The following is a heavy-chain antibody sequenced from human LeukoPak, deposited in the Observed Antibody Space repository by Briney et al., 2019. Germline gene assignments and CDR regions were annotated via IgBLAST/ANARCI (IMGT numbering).Heavy chain of an antibody. Sequence: GGSLRLSCAASGFTFSSYSMNWVRQAPGKGLEWVSYISSSSSTIYYADSVKGRFTISRDNAKNSLYLQMNSLRAEDTAVYYCARYPYYDFWSGYSPKGNWFDPWGQGTLVTVSS. CDR3: ARYPYYDFWSGYSPKGNWFDP. V-gene: IGHV3-48*01. J-gene: IGHJ5*02. CDR2: ISSSSSTI. CDR1: GFTFSSYS. D-gene: IGHD3-3*01.